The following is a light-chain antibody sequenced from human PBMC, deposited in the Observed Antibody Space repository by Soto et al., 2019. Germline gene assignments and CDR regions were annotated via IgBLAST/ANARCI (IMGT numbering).Light chain of an antibody. CDR1: SANIGNNY. CDR3: VSWDDSLSGLV. CDR2: SNN. J-gene: IGLJ1*01. Sequence: QSVLTQPPSASGTPGQRVTISCSGRSANIGNNYVCWYQQLPGTAPKLLIYSNNQRPSAVPDRFSGSKSVTSSSLAISGLRSEDEADYYCVSWDDSLSGLVFGTGTKLTVL. V-gene: IGLV1-47*02.